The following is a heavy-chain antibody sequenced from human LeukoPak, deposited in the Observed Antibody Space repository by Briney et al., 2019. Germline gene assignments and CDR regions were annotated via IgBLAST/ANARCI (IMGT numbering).Heavy chain of an antibody. V-gene: IGHV1-8*01. CDR2: MNPDSGNS. D-gene: IGHD2-2*01. CDR3: ARAIRSQLLSEY. J-gene: IGHJ4*02. Sequence: ASVKVSCKTSGYIFSSYDITWVRQAPGQGLEWMGWMNPDSGNSNFAQRFKGRVTVTRNAAITTAYMELSSLTSEDTAVYYCARAIRSQLLSEYWGQGTLVAVSS. CDR1: GYIFSSYD.